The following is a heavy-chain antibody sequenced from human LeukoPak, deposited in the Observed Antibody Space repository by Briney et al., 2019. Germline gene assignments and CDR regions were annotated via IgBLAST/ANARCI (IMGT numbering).Heavy chain of an antibody. CDR3: VRVGSSWHPFDY. J-gene: IGHJ4*02. V-gene: IGHV4-59*01. D-gene: IGHD6-13*01. CDR2: IYYSGST. Sequence: SETLSLTCTVSGASISRYYWSWMRQPPGKGLEWLGYIYYSGSTNYNPSLKSRVTISEDTSKNQFSLKLSSVTTADTAVYYCVRVGSSWHPFDYWGQGILVTVSS. CDR1: GASISRYY.